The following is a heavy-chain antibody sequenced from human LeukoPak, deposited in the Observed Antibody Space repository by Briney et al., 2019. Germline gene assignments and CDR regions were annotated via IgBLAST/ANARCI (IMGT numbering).Heavy chain of an antibody. J-gene: IGHJ4*02. V-gene: IGHV3-30*18. CDR2: ISYDGNNK. Sequence: GGSLRLSCAASGFTFSSYGMHWVRQAPDKGLEWVAVISYDGNNKYYADSVKGRFTISRDNSKNTLYLQMNGLRAEDTAVYYCAKVYGDYQYYFDYWGQGTLVTVSS. D-gene: IGHD4-17*01. CDR3: AKVYGDYQYYFDY. CDR1: GFTFSSYG.